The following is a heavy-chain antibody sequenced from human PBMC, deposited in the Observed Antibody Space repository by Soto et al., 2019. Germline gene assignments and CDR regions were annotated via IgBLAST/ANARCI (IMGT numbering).Heavy chain of an antibody. J-gene: IGHJ6*03. V-gene: IGHV1-18*01. Sequence: ASVKVSCKASGYTFTSYGISWVRQAPGQGLDWMGWISAYNGNTNYAQKLQGRVTMTTDTSTSTAYMELRSLRSDDTAVYYCARERYDYIWGSYRPYYMDVWGKGTTVTVSS. CDR1: GYTFTSYG. CDR3: ARERYDYIWGSYRPYYMDV. CDR2: ISAYNGNT. D-gene: IGHD3-16*02.